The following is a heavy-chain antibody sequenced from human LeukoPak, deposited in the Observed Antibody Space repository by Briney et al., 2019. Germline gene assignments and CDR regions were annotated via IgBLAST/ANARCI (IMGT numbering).Heavy chain of an antibody. CDR3: ARRNQYYDSSGTPQNAFDI. J-gene: IGHJ3*02. CDR2: IYPGDSDT. Sequence: GESLKISCKGSGYRFTSYWIGWVRQMPGKGLEWMGIIYPGDSDTRYSPSFQGLVTMSADKSISTVYLQWSSLKASDTAMFYCARRNQYYDSSGTPQNAFDIWGQGTMVTVSS. CDR1: GYRFTSYW. D-gene: IGHD3-22*01. V-gene: IGHV5-51*01.